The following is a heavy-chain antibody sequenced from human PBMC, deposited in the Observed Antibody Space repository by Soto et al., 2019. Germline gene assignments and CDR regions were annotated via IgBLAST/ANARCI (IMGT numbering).Heavy chain of an antibody. Sequence: QVQLVESGGGVVQPGRSLRLSCEVSGFTFRSYALHWVRQAPGKGLEWVAVIAYDGLNEFYAASVKGRFTISRDNSKSTLYLHMTSLRAEDTAVYYCAGQAGGDFYDSSRFAYWGQGTLVSVSS. CDR2: IAYDGLNE. CDR3: AGQAGGDFYDSSRFAY. V-gene: IGHV3-30-3*01. J-gene: IGHJ4*02. CDR1: GFTFRSYA. D-gene: IGHD3-22*01.